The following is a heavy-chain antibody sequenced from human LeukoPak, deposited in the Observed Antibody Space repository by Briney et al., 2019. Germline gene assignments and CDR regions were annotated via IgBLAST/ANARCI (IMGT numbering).Heavy chain of an antibody. D-gene: IGHD3-3*01. J-gene: IGHJ4*02. Sequence: ASVNVSCKASGYTFTSYAMHRVRQAPGQRLEWMGWINAGNGNTKYSQKFQGRVTITRDTSASTAYMELSSLRSEDTAVYYCASTKNTLRFLEWYKLDYWGQGTLVTVSS. V-gene: IGHV1-3*01. CDR2: INAGNGNT. CDR3: ASTKNTLRFLEWYKLDY. CDR1: GYTFTSYA.